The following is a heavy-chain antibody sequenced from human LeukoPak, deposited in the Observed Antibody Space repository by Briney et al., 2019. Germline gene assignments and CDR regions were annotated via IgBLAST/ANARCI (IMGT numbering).Heavy chain of an antibody. CDR2: INPNSGGT. D-gene: IGHD1-26*01. Sequence: ASVKVSCKASGYTFTGYYMHWVRQAPGQGLEWMGWINPNSGGTNYAQKFQGRVTMTTDTSTSTAYMELRSLRSDDTAVYYCARVLVPTYYYYGMDVWGQGTTVTVSS. V-gene: IGHV1-2*02. J-gene: IGHJ6*02. CDR1: GYTFTGYY. CDR3: ARVLVPTYYYYGMDV.